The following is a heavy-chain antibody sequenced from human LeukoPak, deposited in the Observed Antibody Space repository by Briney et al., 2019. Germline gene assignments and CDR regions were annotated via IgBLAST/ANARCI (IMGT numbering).Heavy chain of an antibody. J-gene: IGHJ4*02. CDR3: AKQDRGGSGSYSFDY. V-gene: IGHV3-23*01. CDR2: ISGSGGST. CDR1: GFTFSSYA. Sequence: GGSLRLSCAASGFTFSSYAMSWVRHAPGKGLEWVSAISGSGGSTYYADSVKGRFTISRDNSKNTLYLQMNSLRAEDTAVYYCAKQDRGGSGSYSFDYWGQGTLVTVSS. D-gene: IGHD3-10*01.